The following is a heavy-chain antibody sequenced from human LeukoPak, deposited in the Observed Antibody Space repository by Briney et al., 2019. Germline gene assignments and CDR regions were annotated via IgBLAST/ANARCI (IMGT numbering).Heavy chain of an antibody. D-gene: IGHD3-10*01. CDR2: ISYDGSDK. J-gene: IGHJ4*02. V-gene: IGHV3-30*18. CDR3: AKGAITMVRGVIID. Sequence: PGGSLRLSCAASGFTFSSYAMHWVRQAPGKGLEWVAVISYDGSDKYYADSVKGRFTISRDNSKNTLYLQMNSLRAEDTAVYYCAKGAITMVRGVIIDWGQGTLVTVSS. CDR1: GFTFSSYA.